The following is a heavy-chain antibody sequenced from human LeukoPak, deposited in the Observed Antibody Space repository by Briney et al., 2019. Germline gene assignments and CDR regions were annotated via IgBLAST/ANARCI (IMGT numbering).Heavy chain of an antibody. CDR3: AREGILTGYYNNWFDP. J-gene: IGHJ5*02. CDR1: GYTFTGYY. D-gene: IGHD3-9*01. CDR2: INPNSGGT. Sequence: ASVKVSCKASGYTFTGYYMHWVRQAPGQGLEWMGWINPNSGGTNYAQKFQGRVTMTRDTSISTAYMELSRLRSDDTAVYYCAREGILTGYYNNWFDPWGQGTLVTVSS. V-gene: IGHV1-2*02.